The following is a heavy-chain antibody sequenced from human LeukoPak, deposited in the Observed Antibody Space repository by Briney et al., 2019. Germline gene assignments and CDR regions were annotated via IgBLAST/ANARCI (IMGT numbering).Heavy chain of an antibody. CDR1: GYTSTGYY. CDR3: ARGWPRRSGGTYNDY. D-gene: IGHD2-15*01. Sequence: ASVKVSCKASGYTSTGYYMHWVRQAPGQGLEWMGRINPNSGGTNYAQKFQGRVTMTRDTSISTTYMELSRLRSDDTAVYYCARGWPRRSGGTYNDYWGQGTLVTVSS. CDR2: INPNSGGT. J-gene: IGHJ4*02. V-gene: IGHV1-2*06.